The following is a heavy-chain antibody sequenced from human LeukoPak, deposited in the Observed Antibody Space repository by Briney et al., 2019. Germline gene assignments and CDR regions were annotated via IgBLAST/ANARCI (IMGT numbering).Heavy chain of an antibody. CDR1: AYTFTGYY. V-gene: IGHV1-2*02. D-gene: IGHD2-15*01. CDR3: ARFGRRVAAYFDY. Sequence: ASVKVSRTASAYTFTGYYMHRVRQAPGQGLEWMGWINPNSGGTNYAQKFQGRVTMTRDTSISTAYMELSRLRSDDTAVYYCARFGRRVAAYFDYWGQGTLVTVSS. CDR2: INPNSGGT. J-gene: IGHJ4*02.